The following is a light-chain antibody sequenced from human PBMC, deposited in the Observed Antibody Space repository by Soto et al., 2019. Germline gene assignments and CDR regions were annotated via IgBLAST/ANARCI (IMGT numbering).Light chain of an antibody. Sequence: EIVLTQSPVTLSLSPGERATPSCRASQSINNYLAWYQQKPGQPPRLLIYDASNRATAIPVRFSGSGSGTDFTLTISSLEPEDSAVYYCQYRGIWPPGATFGGGTKVEIK. CDR2: DAS. J-gene: IGKJ4*01. CDR3: QYRGIWPPGAT. V-gene: IGKV3-11*01. CDR1: QSINNY.